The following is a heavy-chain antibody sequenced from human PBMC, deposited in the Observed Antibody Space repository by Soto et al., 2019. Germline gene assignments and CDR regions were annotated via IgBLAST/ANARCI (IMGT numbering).Heavy chain of an antibody. CDR1: GFTFSSYG. Sequence: GGSLRLSCAASGFTFSSYGMHWVRQAPGKGLEWVAVIYSGGSTYYADSVKGRFTISRDNSKNTLYLQMNSLRAEDTAVYYCARAPLPNWNFGEDYGMDVWGQGTTVTVSS. V-gene: IGHV3-NL1*01. CDR3: ARAPLPNWNFGEDYGMDV. D-gene: IGHD1-7*01. CDR2: IYSGGST. J-gene: IGHJ6*02.